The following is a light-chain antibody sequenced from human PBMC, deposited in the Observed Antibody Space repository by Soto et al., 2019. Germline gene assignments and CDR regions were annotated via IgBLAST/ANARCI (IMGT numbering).Light chain of an antibody. Sequence: ALTQPPSASGFPGQSVTISCTGTSXDVGYYDYVSWYQQHPGKAPKLVIYEVTKRPSGVPDRVSASKSGNTASLTVSGLRAEDEADYYCSSYAGSNNFVFGSGTKVTVL. CDR3: SSYAGSNNFV. J-gene: IGLJ1*01. CDR2: EVT. CDR1: SXDVGYYDY. V-gene: IGLV2-8*01.